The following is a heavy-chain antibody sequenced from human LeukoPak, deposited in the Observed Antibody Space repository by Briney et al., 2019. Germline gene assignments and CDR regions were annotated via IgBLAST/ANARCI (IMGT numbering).Heavy chain of an antibody. CDR2: ISSGGSTI. CDR3: ARDHHRRLYDSQARDTFDI. CDR1: GFTFSSFE. D-gene: IGHD3-22*01. Sequence: PGGSLRLSCAASGFTFSSFEMKWVRQAPGKGLEWVSYISSGGSTIYYADSVKGRFTISRDNAKNSLYLQMNSLRAEDTAVYYCARDHHRRLYDSQARDTFDIWGQGTMVTVSS. V-gene: IGHV3-48*03. J-gene: IGHJ3*02.